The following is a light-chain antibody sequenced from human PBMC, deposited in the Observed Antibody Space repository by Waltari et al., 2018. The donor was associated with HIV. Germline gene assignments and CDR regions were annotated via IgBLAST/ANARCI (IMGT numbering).Light chain of an antibody. Sequence: VSPGERATLSCRASQSVSSNLAWYQQKPGQAPRLLIYGASTRATGIPARFSGSGSGTEFTLTISSLRSEDFAVYYCQQYNNWPPERTFGQGTKVEIK. V-gene: IGKV3-15*01. CDR1: QSVSSN. CDR3: QQYNNWPPERT. J-gene: IGKJ1*01. CDR2: GAS.